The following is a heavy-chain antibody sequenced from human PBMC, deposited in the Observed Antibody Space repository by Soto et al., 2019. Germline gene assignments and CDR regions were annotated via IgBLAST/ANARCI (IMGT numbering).Heavy chain of an antibody. CDR2: MNPNSGNT. D-gene: IGHD4-17*01. V-gene: IGHV1-8*01. Sequence: QVQLVQSGAEVKKPGASVKVSCKASGYTFTSYDINWVRQATGQGLEWMGWMNPNSGNTGYAQKFQGRVTMTRNTSISTAYMELSSLRSEDTAVYYCVTSYGGKSGYYYYYYGMDVWGQGTTVTVSS. CDR1: GYTFTSYD. CDR3: VTSYGGKSGYYYYYYGMDV. J-gene: IGHJ6*02.